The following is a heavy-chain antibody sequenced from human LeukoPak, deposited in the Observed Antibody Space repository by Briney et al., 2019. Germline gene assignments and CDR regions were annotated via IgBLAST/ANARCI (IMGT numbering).Heavy chain of an antibody. CDR2: VAHKGPT. CDR1: GAYLSDYY. V-gene: IGHV4-34*01. CDR3: ARGQWLPWDAFDI. Sequence: SETLSLTCAVYGAYLSDYYWSWIRQSPGKGLQWIGEVAHKGPTVYSPTLNRKYNPSLKSRVTMSVDPSKNQFSLRLTSVTAADTAVYYCARGQWLPWDAFDIWGQGTMVTVSS. J-gene: IGHJ3*02. D-gene: IGHD6-19*01.